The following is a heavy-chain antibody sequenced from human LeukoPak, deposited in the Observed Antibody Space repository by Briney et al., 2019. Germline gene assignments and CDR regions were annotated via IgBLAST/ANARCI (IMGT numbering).Heavy chain of an antibody. J-gene: IGHJ4*02. CDR2: IDPNSGDT. CDR3: ARDFWSGYYIGDS. Sequence: ASVKVSCKASGYTFTAYYIHWVRQAPGQGLEWMGRIDPNSGDTKYAQKFQDRVTMTRDTSMNTAYMEISSLRYDDTAVYYCARDFWSGYYIGDSWGQGTLVTVSS. V-gene: IGHV1-2*06. D-gene: IGHD3-3*01. CDR1: GYTFTAYY.